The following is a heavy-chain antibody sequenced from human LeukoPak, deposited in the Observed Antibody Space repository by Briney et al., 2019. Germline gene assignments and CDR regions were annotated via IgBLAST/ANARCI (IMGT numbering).Heavy chain of an antibody. D-gene: IGHD5-18*01. J-gene: IGHJ3*02. CDR1: GGSISSYY. CDR3: ARRGYSYGYAFDI. Sequence: SETLSLTCTVSGGSISSYYWSWIRQPPGKGLEWIGYIDTSGSTNYNPSLKSRVTISVDTSKNQFSLKLSSVTAADTAVYYCARRGYSYGYAFDIWGQGTMVTVSS. CDR2: IDTSGST. V-gene: IGHV4-4*09.